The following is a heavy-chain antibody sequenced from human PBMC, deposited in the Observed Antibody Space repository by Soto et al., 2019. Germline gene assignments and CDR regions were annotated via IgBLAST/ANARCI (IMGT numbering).Heavy chain of an antibody. CDR1: GFSLSTNGVG. CDR2: IFWDGDQ. J-gene: IGHJ4*02. D-gene: IGHD2-2*01. V-gene: IGHV2-5*02. CDR3: AHFTYAQDLLGYLDF. Sequence: QITLKESGPTLVKPTQTLTLTCTFSGFSLSTNGVGVGWIRQPPGRALEWLALIFWDGDQRSRPSLKSRLAITKDTSKNQVVLTMTNVDPVDTATYYCAHFTYAQDLLGYLDFWGQGTLVTVSS.